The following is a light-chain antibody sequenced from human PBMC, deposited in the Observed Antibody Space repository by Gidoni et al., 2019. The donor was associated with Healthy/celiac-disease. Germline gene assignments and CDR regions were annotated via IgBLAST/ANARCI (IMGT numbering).Light chain of an antibody. J-gene: IGKJ2*01. CDR1: QSISSW. V-gene: IGKV1-5*03. Sequence: DIQMTQSPSTLSASVGDRVTITCRASQSISSWLAWYQQKPGKAPKLLIYKASSLERGVPSRFSGSGSGTEFTLTISSLQPDDFATYYCQQYNSYSLYTFXQXTKLEIK. CDR2: KAS. CDR3: QQYNSYSLYT.